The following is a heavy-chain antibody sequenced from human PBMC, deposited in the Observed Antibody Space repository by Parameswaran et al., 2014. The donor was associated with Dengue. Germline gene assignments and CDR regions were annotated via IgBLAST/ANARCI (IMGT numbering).Heavy chain of an antibody. V-gene: IGHV3-11*01. Sequence: RWIRQPPGKGLEWVSYISSSGSTIYYADSVKGRFTISRDNAKNSLYLQMNSLRAEDTAVYYCAREVVGYYYYMDVWGKGTTVTVSS. J-gene: IGHJ6*03. CDR3: AREVVGYYYYMDV. CDR2: ISSSGSTI.